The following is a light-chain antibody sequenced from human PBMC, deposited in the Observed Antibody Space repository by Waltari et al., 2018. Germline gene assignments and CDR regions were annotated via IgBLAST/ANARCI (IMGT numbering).Light chain of an antibody. CDR1: QNIGAN. J-gene: IGKJ4*01. CDR2: GAS. V-gene: IGKV3-11*01. Sequence: EIVLTQSPATLSLSPGERATLSCRASQNIGANLAWYQQIAGQAPRLLIYGASNRATGIPARFSGSGSGADFTLTISGLEPEDFAVYYCQQRYNWPPTFGGGTKVEIE. CDR3: QQRYNWPPT.